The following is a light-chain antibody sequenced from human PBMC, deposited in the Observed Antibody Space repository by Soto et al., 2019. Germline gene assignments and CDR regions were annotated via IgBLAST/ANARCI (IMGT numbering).Light chain of an antibody. V-gene: IGKV3-11*01. CDR1: QSVSSY. CDR2: DAS. CDR3: QQRSNWQRLT. J-gene: IGKJ4*01. Sequence: IMLTQSPSTLSSSLGERSTHSVRSSQSVSSYLAWYQQKPGQAPRLLIYDASNRATGIPARFSGSGSGTDFTLTISSLEPEDFAVYYCQQRSNWQRLTFGGGTKVDIK.